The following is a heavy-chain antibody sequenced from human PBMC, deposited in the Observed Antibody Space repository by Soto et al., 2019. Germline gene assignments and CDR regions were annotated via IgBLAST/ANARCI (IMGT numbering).Heavy chain of an antibody. CDR1: GGSISSSSHY. Sequence: SETLSLTCTVSGGSISSSSHYWGWIRQPPGKGLEWIGSIYYSGNTYYNPSLKSRVTISVDTSKNQFSLKLSSVTAADTAVYYCARQPEDDSSGYVDYWGQGTLVTVSS. CDR3: ARQPEDDSSGYVDY. V-gene: IGHV4-39*01. J-gene: IGHJ4*02. D-gene: IGHD3-22*01. CDR2: IYYSGNT.